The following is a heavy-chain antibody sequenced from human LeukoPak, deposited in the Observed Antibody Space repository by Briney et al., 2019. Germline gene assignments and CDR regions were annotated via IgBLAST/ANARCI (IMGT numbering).Heavy chain of an antibody. V-gene: IGHV3-48*03. D-gene: IGHD3-10*02. CDR3: AELGITMIGGV. CDR2: ISSSGSTI. J-gene: IGHJ6*04. Sequence: GGSLRLSCAASGFTFSSYEMNWVRQAAGKGLEWVSYISSSGSTIYYADSVKGRFTISRDNAKNSLYLQMNSLRAEDTAVYYCAELGITMIGGVWGKGTTVTISS. CDR1: GFTFSSYE.